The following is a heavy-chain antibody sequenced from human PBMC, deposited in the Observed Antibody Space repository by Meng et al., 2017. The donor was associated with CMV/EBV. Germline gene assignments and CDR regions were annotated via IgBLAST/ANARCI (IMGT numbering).Heavy chain of an antibody. CDR1: GFTFSSYW. D-gene: IGHD3-22*01. CDR2: INSDGSST. J-gene: IGHJ4*02. CDR3: ARGGYYYDSSGYLKG. Sequence: GESLKISCAASGFTFSSYWMHWVRQAPGKGLVWVSRINSDGSSTSYADSVKGRFTISRDNAKNTLYLQMNSLRAEDTAVYYCARGGYYYDSSGYLKGWGQGTLVTV. V-gene: IGHV3-74*01.